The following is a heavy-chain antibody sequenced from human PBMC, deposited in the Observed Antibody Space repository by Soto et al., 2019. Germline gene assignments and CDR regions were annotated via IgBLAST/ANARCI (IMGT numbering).Heavy chain of an antibody. V-gene: IGHV4-39*01. D-gene: IGHD3-22*01. CDR1: GGSIDSSNYY. CDR2: IYYNGNA. J-gene: IGHJ4*02. Sequence: QLQLQESGPGLVKPSETLSLTCTVSGGSIDSSNYYWDWIRQPPGKGLGWIGTIYYNGNAYYNPSLKSRVTMSVDPSKSQFSLKLISVTAADTAVYYCARHFVAVVIKGWGYWGQGTLVTVSS. CDR3: ARHFVAVVIKGWGY.